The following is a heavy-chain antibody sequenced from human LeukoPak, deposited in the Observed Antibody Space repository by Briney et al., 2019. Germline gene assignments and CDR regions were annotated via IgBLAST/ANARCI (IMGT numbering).Heavy chain of an antibody. CDR3: AKDGLARFDP. CDR2: ISGNGGST. V-gene: IGHV3-23*01. Sequence: PGGSLRLSCAASGFTFSSYAMSWVRQAPGKGLEWVSAISGNGGSTYYADSVKGRFTISRDNSKNTLYLQMNSLIAEDTAVYYCAKDGLARFDPWGQGTLVTVSS. J-gene: IGHJ5*02. D-gene: IGHD3/OR15-3a*01. CDR1: GFTFSSYA.